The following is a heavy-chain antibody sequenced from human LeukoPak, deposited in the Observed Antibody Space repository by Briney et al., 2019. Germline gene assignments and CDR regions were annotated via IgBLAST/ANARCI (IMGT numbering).Heavy chain of an antibody. CDR3: ARGRESSKLTSGFQSFDWLSDSFDL. CDR2: MSPNSGKT. J-gene: IGHJ3*01. D-gene: IGHD3-9*01. Sequence: ASVNVSCKASGYTFTSYGINWVRQATGQGLEWMGWMSPNSGKTGYAQKFQGRVTMTKNTSMSTAYMELSSLTSEVTAVYYCARGRESSKLTSGFQSFDWLSDSFDLWGQGTIVTVSS. CDR1: GYTFTSYG. V-gene: IGHV1-8*02.